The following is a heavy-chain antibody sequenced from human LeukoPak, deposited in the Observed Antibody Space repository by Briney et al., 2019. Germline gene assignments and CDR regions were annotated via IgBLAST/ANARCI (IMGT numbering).Heavy chain of an antibody. J-gene: IGHJ4*02. Sequence: SQTLSLTCAISGDSVSSDGATWNWIRQSPSRGLEWLGRTYYRSKWYNDYAVSVKSRITINPDTSKDQFSLQLNSVTPEDTAVYYCARSGYSADLLGYWGQGTLVTVSS. CDR2: TYYRSKWYN. D-gene: IGHD5-12*01. CDR1: GDSVSSDGAT. CDR3: ARSGYSADLLGY. V-gene: IGHV6-1*01.